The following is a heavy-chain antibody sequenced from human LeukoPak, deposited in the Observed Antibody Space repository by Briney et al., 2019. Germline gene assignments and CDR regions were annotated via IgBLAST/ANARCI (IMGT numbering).Heavy chain of an antibody. J-gene: IGHJ3*02. CDR2: ISSSGSTI. CDR1: GFTFSDYY. V-gene: IGHV3-11*04. CDR3: ARDSGSYLGAAFDI. D-gene: IGHD1-26*01. Sequence: PGGSLRLSCAASGFTFSDYYMSWIRQAPGKGLEWVSYISSSGSTIYYADSVKGRFTISRDNAKNSLYLQMSSLRAEDTAVYYCARDSGSYLGAAFDIWGQGTMVTVSS.